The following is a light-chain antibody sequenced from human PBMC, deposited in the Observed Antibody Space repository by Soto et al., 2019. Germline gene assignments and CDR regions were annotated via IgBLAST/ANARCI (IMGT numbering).Light chain of an antibody. V-gene: IGKV1-33*01. CDR3: QQYDNLP. CDR1: QDISNY. CDR2: DAS. J-gene: IGKJ3*01. Sequence: DIQMTQSPSSLSASVGDRVTITCQASQDISNYLNWYQQKPGKAPKLLIYDASNLETGVPSRFSGSESGTDFTFTISSLQPEDIATYYCQQYDNLPFGPGTKVDIK.